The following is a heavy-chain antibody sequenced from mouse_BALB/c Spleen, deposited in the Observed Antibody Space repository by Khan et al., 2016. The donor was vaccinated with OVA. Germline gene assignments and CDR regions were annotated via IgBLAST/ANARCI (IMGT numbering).Heavy chain of an antibody. CDR1: GFSLTNYG. J-gene: IGHJ4*01. CDR3: ARQPYYHYNIMDV. D-gene: IGHD2-10*01. CDR2: IWSDGST. V-gene: IGHV2-6-1*01. Sequence: VQLVESGPGLAAPSQSLSITCTISGFSLTNYGVHWIRQPPGKGLEWLVVIWSDGSTTYNSALQSRLTITKDNSQSQVFLKMNGLQTDDTAIYFCARQPYYHYNIMDVWGQGTSVTVSS.